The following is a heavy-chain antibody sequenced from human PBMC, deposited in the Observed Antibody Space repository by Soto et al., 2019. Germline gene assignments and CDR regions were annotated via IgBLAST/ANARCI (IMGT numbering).Heavy chain of an antibody. Sequence: ASVKVSCKVSGYTLTELSIHWVRQAPGKGFEWMGGFDPEDGETIYAQKFQGRVTMTEDTSTDTAYMELSSLRSEDTAVYYCATKGRWYVGYYYYGMDVWGQGTTVTVSS. J-gene: IGHJ6*02. D-gene: IGHD6-13*01. CDR2: FDPEDGET. CDR1: GYTLTELS. CDR3: ATKGRWYVGYYYYGMDV. V-gene: IGHV1-24*01.